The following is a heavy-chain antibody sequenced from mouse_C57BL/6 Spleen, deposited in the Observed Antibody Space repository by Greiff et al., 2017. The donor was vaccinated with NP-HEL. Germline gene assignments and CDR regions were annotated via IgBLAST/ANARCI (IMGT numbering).Heavy chain of an antibody. CDR2: IYPGSGNT. D-gene: IGHD1-1*01. Sequence: QVQLQQSGAELVRPGASVKLSCKASGYTFTDYYINWVKQRPGQGLEWIARIYPGSGNTYYNEKFKGKATLTAEKSSSTAYMQLSSLTARDTSVYFCAKELTTVVDFDYWGQGTTLTVSS. J-gene: IGHJ2*01. CDR1: GYTFTDYY. CDR3: AKELTTVVDFDY. V-gene: IGHV1-76*01.